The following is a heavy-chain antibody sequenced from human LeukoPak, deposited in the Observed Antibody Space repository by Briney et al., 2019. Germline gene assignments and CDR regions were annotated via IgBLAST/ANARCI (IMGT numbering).Heavy chain of an antibody. CDR1: GGSFSGYY. J-gene: IGHJ4*02. Sequence: SETLSLTCAVYGGSFSGYYWSWIRQPPGKGLEWIGEINHSGSTNYNPSLKSRVTISVDTSKNKFSLKLSSVTAADTAVYYCARVGGISSWYPRGLDYWGQGTLVTVSS. CDR2: INHSGST. V-gene: IGHV4-34*01. CDR3: ARVGGISSWYPRGLDY. D-gene: IGHD6-13*01.